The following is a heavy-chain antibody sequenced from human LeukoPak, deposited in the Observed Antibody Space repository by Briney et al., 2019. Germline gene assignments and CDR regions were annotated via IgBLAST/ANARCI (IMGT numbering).Heavy chain of an antibody. CDR3: ARDRYYYGSGSYSAGMDV. CDR2: ISYDGSNK. Sequence: GGSLRLSCAASGFTFSSYAMHWVRQAPGKGLGWVAVISYDGSNKYYADSVKGRFTISRDNSKNTLYLQMNSLRAEDTAVYYCARDRYYYGSGSYSAGMDVWGQGTTVTVSS. V-gene: IGHV3-30-3*01. D-gene: IGHD3-10*01. J-gene: IGHJ6*02. CDR1: GFTFSSYA.